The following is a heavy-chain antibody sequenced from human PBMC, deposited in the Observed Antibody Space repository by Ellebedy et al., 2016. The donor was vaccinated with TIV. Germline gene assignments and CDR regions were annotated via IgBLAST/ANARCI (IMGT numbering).Heavy chain of an antibody. V-gene: IGHV5-51*01. CDR2: IYPPDSET. Sequence: KVSCKGSGYSFPTYWIAWVRQMPGKGLEWMGIIYPPDSETRYSPSFQGQVTISADKSISTAYLQWSSLQASDTAMYYCAKFSSDWSFDYWGQGTLVTVSS. J-gene: IGHJ4*02. CDR3: AKFSSDWSFDY. D-gene: IGHD3-9*01. CDR1: GYSFPTYW.